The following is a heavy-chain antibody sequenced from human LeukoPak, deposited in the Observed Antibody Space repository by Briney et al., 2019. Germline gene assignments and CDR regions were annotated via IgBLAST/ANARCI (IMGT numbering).Heavy chain of an antibody. J-gene: IGHJ4*02. V-gene: IGHV4-59*01. CDR3: ARGEGYCSSTSCFALDY. CDR1: GGSISSYY. CDR2: IYYSGST. D-gene: IGHD2-2*01. Sequence: PSETLSLTCTVSGGSISSYYWSWIRQPPGKGLEWIGYIYYSGSTNYNPSLKSRVTISVDTSKNQFSLKLSSVTAADTAVYYCARGEGYCSSTSCFALDYWGQGTLVTVSS.